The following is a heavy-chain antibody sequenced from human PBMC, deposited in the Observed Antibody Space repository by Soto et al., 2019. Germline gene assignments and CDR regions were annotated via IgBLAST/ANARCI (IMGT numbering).Heavy chain of an antibody. Sequence: EVQLVESGGGLIQPGGSLRLSCAASGFTISNYAMHWVRQAPGKGLEYVSGLSPDGGSTYYANSVRGRFTISRDNSKSTLYLQMGSLRAEDLAVYYCARGQTWAHFDYWGQGTLVTVSS. D-gene: IGHD1-26*01. CDR3: ARGQTWAHFDY. CDR1: GFTISNYA. CDR2: LSPDGGST. V-gene: IGHV3-64*01. J-gene: IGHJ4*02.